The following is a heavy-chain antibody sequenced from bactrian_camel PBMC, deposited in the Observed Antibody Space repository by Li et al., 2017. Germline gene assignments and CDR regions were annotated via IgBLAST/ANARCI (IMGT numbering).Heavy chain of an antibody. CDR2: MLIGGTET. D-gene: IGHD2*01. CDR1: GSTYSSYC. V-gene: IGHV3S6*01. Sequence: HVQLVESGGGSVSAGGSLRLSCVVSGSTYSSYCMGWIRQVPGKEREGVARMLIGGTETDYADSVKGRFTIAQDNTKTTVYLRMVELQPEDTAMYVCATGASVLVGGLCYTDYRIFGHGTQVTVS. J-gene: IGHJ4*01.